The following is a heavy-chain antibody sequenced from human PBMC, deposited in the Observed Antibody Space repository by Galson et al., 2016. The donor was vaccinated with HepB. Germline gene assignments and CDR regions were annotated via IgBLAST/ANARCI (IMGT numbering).Heavy chain of an antibody. CDR1: GFIFSDYY. CDR2: ISSSSSFT. J-gene: IGHJ4*02. CDR3: ARRIYSFGYYFDY. D-gene: IGHD2-21*01. Sequence: SLRLSCAASGFIFSDYYMSWIRQAPGKGLEWVSYISSSSSFTKYADSVKGRFTISRDNAKKSLYLQMNSLRAEDTAVYSCARRIYSFGYYFDYWGQGILVTVSS. V-gene: IGHV3-11*06.